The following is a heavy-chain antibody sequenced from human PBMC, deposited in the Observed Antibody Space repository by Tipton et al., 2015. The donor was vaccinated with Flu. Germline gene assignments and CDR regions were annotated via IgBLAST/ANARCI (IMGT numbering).Heavy chain of an antibody. D-gene: IGHD3-10*01. CDR2: IYTSGST. CDR1: GGSISSGSYY. Sequence: LRLSCTVSGGSISSGSYYWSWIRQPAGKGLEWIGRIYTSGSTNYNPSLKSRVTISVDTSKNQFSLKLSSVTAADTAVYYCAREGDVLLWFGELGYFDYWGQGTLVTVSS. CDR3: AREGDVLLWFGELGYFDY. V-gene: IGHV4-61*02. J-gene: IGHJ4*02.